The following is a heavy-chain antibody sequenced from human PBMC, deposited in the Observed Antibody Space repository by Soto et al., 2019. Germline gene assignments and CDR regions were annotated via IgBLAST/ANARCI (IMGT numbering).Heavy chain of an antibody. V-gene: IGHV3-33*01. CDR3: ARDLSSSWHHYYYYGMDV. Sequence: GGSLRLSCAASGFNFSSYGMHWVRQAPGKGLEWVAVIWYDGSNKYYADSVKGRFTISRDNSKNTLYLQMNSLRAEDTAVYYCARDLSSSWHHYYYYGMDVWGQGTTVTVSS. CDR1: GFNFSSYG. J-gene: IGHJ6*02. D-gene: IGHD6-13*01. CDR2: IWYDGSNK.